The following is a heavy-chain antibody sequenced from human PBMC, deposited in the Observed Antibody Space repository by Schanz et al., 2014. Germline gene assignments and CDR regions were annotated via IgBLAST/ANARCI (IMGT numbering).Heavy chain of an antibody. CDR1: GFTFKNFG. CDR3: ARGYSSSMDV. Sequence: VQLVESGGGVVQPGGSLRLSCEASGFTFKNFGMHWVRQTPGKGLEWVSVIYSGGSTYYADSVKGRFTISRDNSKNTLYLQMNSLRAEDTAVYYCARGYSSSMDVWGQGTTVTVSS. J-gene: IGHJ6*02. D-gene: IGHD6-6*01. CDR2: IYSGGST. V-gene: IGHV3-66*01.